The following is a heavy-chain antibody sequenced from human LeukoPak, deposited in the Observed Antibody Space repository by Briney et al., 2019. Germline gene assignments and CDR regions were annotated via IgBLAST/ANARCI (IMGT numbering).Heavy chain of an antibody. CDR2: IYYSGST. Sequence: SETLSLTCTVSGGSISSSSYYWGWLRQPPGKGLEWIGSIYYSGSTYYNPSLNIRFTISVDTSKNQFSLKLSSVTAADTAVYYCARHDALSLVFDYWGQGTLVTVSS. J-gene: IGHJ4*02. CDR1: GGSISSSSYY. D-gene: IGHD3-9*01. V-gene: IGHV4-39*01. CDR3: ARHDALSLVFDY.